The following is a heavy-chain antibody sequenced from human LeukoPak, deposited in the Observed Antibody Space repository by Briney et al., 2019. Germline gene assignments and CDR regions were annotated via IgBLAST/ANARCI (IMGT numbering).Heavy chain of an antibody. J-gene: IGHJ4*02. CDR2: IWYDGSNK. D-gene: IGHD3-16*02. CDR1: GFSFSTYW. CDR3: ARDRRQGGGAIYYFDY. Sequence: PGGSLRLSCAASGFSFSTYWMSWVRQAPGKGLEWVAVIWYDGSNKYYADSVKGQFTISRDNSKNTLYLQMNSLRAEDTAVYYCARDRRQGGGAIYYFDYWGQGTLVTVSS. V-gene: IGHV3-33*08.